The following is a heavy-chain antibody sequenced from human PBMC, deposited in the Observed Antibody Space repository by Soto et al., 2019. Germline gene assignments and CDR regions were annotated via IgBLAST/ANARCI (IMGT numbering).Heavy chain of an antibody. Sequence: QVQLQESGPGLVKPSETLSLTCTVSDGSINGYYWTWIRQPAGKGLEWIGRIYTSGTTSYNPSLKSRVTMSLDTSQNHFPLRLPSVTAADTAMYYCARDTVGITSPGVYWGRGTLVTVSS. CDR1: DGSINGYY. J-gene: IGHJ4*02. CDR3: ARDTVGITSPGVY. V-gene: IGHV4-4*07. CDR2: IYTSGTT. D-gene: IGHD4-17*01.